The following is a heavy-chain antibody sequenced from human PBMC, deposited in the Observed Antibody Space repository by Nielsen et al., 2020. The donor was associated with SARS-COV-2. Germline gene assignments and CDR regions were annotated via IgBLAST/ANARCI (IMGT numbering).Heavy chain of an antibody. Sequence: GESLKISCAAPGFTFSSYGMHWVRQAPGKGLEWVAVISYDGSNKYYADSVKGRFTISRDNSKNTLYLQMNSLRAEDTAVYYCARDQGAAFDIWGQGTMVTVSS. CDR1: GFTFSSYG. J-gene: IGHJ3*02. CDR3: ARDQGAAFDI. CDR2: ISYDGSNK. V-gene: IGHV3-30*03.